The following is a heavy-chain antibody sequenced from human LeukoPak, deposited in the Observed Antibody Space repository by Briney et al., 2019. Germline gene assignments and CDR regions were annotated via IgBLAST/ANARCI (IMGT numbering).Heavy chain of an antibody. V-gene: IGHV4-59*08. CDR2: IYYSGST. Sequence: KPSATLSLTCTVAGGSITSYYWSWIRQPPGKGLEWIGYIYYSGSTNYNPSLKRRVPISVDTSKTQSSLKLSSVTAADTAVYYCARHRGIAVAGYIIDYWGQGTLVTVSS. CDR3: ARHRGIAVAGYIIDY. CDR1: GGSITSYY. D-gene: IGHD6-19*01. J-gene: IGHJ4*02.